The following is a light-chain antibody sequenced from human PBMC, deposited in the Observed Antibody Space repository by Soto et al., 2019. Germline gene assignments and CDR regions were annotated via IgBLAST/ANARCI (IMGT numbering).Light chain of an antibody. J-gene: IGKJ4*01. CDR1: QSVLYSSNNKNY. CDR2: WAS. V-gene: IGKV4-1*01. Sequence: DIVMTQSPDSLAVSLGERAIINCKSSQSVLYSSNNKNYLAWYQQKVGQSPKLLIYWASTRESGVPDRFSGSGSGTDFTLTISSLQAEDVAVYYCQQYYSTPFTFGGGTKVEIK. CDR3: QQYYSTPFT.